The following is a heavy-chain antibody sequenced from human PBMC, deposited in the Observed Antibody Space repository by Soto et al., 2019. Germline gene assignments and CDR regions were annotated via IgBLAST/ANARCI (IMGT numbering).Heavy chain of an antibody. V-gene: IGHV3-30*18. CDR3: AKGRYYYDSSGYRDYFDY. CDR1: GFTFSSYG. CDR2: ISYDGSNK. J-gene: IGHJ4*02. D-gene: IGHD3-22*01. Sequence: SGGSLRLSCAASGFTFSSYGMHWLRQAPGKWLEWVAVISYDGSNKYYADSVKGRFTISRDNSKNTLYLQMNSLRAEDTAVYYCAKGRYYYDSSGYRDYFDYWGQGXLVTVSS.